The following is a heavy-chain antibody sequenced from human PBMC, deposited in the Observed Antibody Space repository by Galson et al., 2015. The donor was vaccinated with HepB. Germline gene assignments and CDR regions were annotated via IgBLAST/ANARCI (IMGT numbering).Heavy chain of an antibody. J-gene: IGHJ6*02. CDR1: GFTFSSYS. V-gene: IGHV3-48*04. Sequence: LRLSCAASGFTFSSYSMNWVRQAPGKGLEWVSYISSSSSTIYYADSVKGRFTISRDNAKNSLYLQMNSLRAEDTAVYYCARPGSGTPRHYYYGMDVWGQGTTVTVSS. CDR2: ISSSSSTI. CDR3: ARPGSGTPRHYYYGMDV. D-gene: IGHD3-10*01.